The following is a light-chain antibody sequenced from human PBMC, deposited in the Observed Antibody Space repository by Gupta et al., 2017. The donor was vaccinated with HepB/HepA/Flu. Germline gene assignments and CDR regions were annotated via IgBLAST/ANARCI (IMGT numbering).Light chain of an antibody. CDR1: SSNIGAGYD. CDR3: QYYDSSLSGVV. J-gene: IGLJ2*01. Sequence: QSVLTQPPSVSGAPGQRVTISCTGSSSNIGAGYDVHWYQQLPGTAPKLLIVGNSNRPSGVPDRFAGSKAGTSASLAITGLQAEDEADYYCQYYDSSLSGVVFGGGTKLTVL. V-gene: IGLV1-40*01. CDR2: GNS.